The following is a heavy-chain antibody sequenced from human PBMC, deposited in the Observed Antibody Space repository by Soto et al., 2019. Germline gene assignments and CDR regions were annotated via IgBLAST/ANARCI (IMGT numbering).Heavy chain of an antibody. CDR3: AHRRAMVRGVMFDY. CDR2: IYWNDDK. Sequence: QITLKESGPTLVKPTQTLTLTCTFSGVSLSTSGVGVGWIRQPPGKALEWLALIYWNDDKRYSPSLKSRLTITKDTSKNQVVLTMTNMDPVDTATYYCAHRRAMVRGVMFDYWGQGTLVTVSS. J-gene: IGHJ4*02. D-gene: IGHD3-10*01. CDR1: GVSLSTSGVG. V-gene: IGHV2-5*01.